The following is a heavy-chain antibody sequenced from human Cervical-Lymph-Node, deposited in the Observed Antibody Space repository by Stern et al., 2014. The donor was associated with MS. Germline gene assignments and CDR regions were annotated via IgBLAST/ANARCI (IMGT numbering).Heavy chain of an antibody. D-gene: IGHD3-3*01. CDR3: ARDYTIFGVVSYYGMDV. Sequence: QLVQSGAEVKRPGASVKVSCKASGYTFTGYSIPWVRQAPGQGLEWMGRINPNSGGTNYAQKFHGMVTMTRDTSISTVYMELSRLKSDDTAVYYCARDYTIFGVVSYYGMDVWGQGTTVTVSS. V-gene: IGHV1-2*06. J-gene: IGHJ6*02. CDR1: GYTFTGYS. CDR2: INPNSGGT.